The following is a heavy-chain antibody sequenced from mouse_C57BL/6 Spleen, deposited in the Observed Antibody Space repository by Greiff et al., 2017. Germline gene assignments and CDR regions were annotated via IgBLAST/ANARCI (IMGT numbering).Heavy chain of an antibody. Sequence: EVQRVESGGGLVKPGGSLKLSCAASGFTFSDYGMHWVRQAPEKGLEWVAYISSGSSTIYYADTVKGRFTIYRDNAKNTLFLQMTSLRSEDTAMYYCARPYYSNHDYAMDYWGQGTSVTVSS. CDR1: GFTFSDYG. CDR3: ARPYYSNHDYAMDY. J-gene: IGHJ4*01. CDR2: ISSGSSTI. V-gene: IGHV5-17*01. D-gene: IGHD2-5*01.